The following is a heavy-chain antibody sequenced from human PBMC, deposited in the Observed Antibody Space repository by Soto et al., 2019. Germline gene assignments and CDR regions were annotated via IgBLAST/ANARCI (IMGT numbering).Heavy chain of an antibody. D-gene: IGHD3-10*01. CDR1: GFSFSSYA. CDR2: ITPSGGDT. V-gene: IGHV3-23*01. J-gene: IGHJ4*02. CDR3: VKGSSASRPYYFDY. Sequence: EVQLLESGGGLVQPGGSLRLSCAASGFSFSSYAMSWVRQAPGRELDWISAITPSGGDTYHADSVKGRFTISRDNSKNTLYLQMNSLRAEDAALYYCVKGSSASRPYYFDYWGQGTLVAVSS.